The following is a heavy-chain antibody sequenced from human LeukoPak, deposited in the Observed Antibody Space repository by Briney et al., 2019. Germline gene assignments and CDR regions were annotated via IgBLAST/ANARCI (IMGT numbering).Heavy chain of an antibody. CDR1: GFTFSSYA. CDR3: ARGRGGDGYNWLCYFDY. V-gene: IGHV3-30-3*01. CDR2: ISYDGSNK. Sequence: GGSLRLSCAASGFTFSSYAMHWVRQAPGKGLEWVAVISYDGSNKYYADSVKGRFTISRDNSKNTLYLQMHSLRSEDTAVYYCARGRGGDGYNWLCYFDYWGQGTLVTVSS. J-gene: IGHJ4*02. D-gene: IGHD5-24*01.